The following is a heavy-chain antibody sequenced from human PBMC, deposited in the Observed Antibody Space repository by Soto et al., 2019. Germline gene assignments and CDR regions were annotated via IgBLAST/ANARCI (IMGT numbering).Heavy chain of an antibody. D-gene: IGHD6-6*01. V-gene: IGHV4-31*03. J-gene: IGHJ6*04. CDR1: YDSMRGGGYY. CDR3: LRGKEYVDNSFFHT. Sequence: SVTCIVSYDSMRGGGYYWTWIRQLPGNGLQWIGFIHYSGATLYSPSLKSRVSISMQMSNNQFSLRLCSVTAADTAIYYCLRGKEYVDNSFFHTWGYGKTVTVSP. CDR2: IHYSGAT.